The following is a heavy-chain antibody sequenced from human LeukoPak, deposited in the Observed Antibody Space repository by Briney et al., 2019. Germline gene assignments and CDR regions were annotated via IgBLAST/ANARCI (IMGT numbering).Heavy chain of an antibody. CDR1: GGSISSGSYS. CDR2: IYHSGST. J-gene: IGHJ6*02. V-gene: IGHV4-30-2*01. D-gene: IGHD1-26*01. Sequence: PSETLSLTCAVSGGSISSGSYSWSWIRQPPGKGLEWIGYIYHSGSTYYNPSLKSRVTISVDRSKNQFSLKLSSVTAADTAVYYCASSGAYYYYGMDVWGQGTTVTVSS. CDR3: ASSGAYYYYGMDV.